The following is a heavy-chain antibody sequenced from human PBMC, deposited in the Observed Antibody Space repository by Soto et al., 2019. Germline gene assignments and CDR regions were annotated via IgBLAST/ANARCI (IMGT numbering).Heavy chain of an antibody. CDR3: ARATEGGMTVRGVIASLNSYYYYYMDV. J-gene: IGHJ6*03. CDR1: GGSISSSGYY. Sequence: PSETLSLTCTVSGGSISSSGYYWSWIRQPPGKGLEWIGSIYYSGSTYYNPSLKSRVTISVDTSKNQFSLKLSSVTAADTAVYYCARATEGGMTVRGVIASLNSYYYYYMDVWGKGTTVTVSS. CDR2: IYYSGST. D-gene: IGHD3-10*01. V-gene: IGHV4-39*01.